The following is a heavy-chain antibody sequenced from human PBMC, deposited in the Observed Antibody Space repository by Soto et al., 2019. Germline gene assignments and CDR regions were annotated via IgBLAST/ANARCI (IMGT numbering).Heavy chain of an antibody. Sequence: QVQLQESGPGLVKPSETLSLTCTVSGGSISSYYWSWIRQPPGKGLEWIGYIYYSGSTNYNPSPKSRVTISVDTSKNQFSLKLSSVTAADTAVYYCAGRASRYYYDSSGYFDYWGQGTLVTVSS. CDR3: AGRASRYYYDSSGYFDY. CDR2: IYYSGST. V-gene: IGHV4-59*01. J-gene: IGHJ4*02. CDR1: GGSISSYY. D-gene: IGHD3-22*01.